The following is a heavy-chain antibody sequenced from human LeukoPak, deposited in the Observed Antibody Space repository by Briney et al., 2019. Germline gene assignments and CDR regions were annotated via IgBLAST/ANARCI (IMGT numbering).Heavy chain of an antibody. CDR1: GGFFSGYY. CDR3: ARRPRCLGYCSSTSLRFDP. V-gene: IGHV4-34*01. CDR2: INHSGST. D-gene: IGHD2-2*01. Sequence: SETLSLTCAVYGGFFSGYYWSWIRQPPGKGLEWIGEINHSGSTNYNPSLKSRVTISVDTSKNQFSLKLSSVTAADTAVYYCARRPRCLGYCSSTSLRFDPWGQGTLVTVSS. J-gene: IGHJ5*02.